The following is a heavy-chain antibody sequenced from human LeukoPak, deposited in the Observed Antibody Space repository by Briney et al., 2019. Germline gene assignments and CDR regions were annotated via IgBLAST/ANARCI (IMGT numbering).Heavy chain of an antibody. CDR3: AKNKHCSSTSCLYGPPNYFDY. CDR1: GFTFSHYA. V-gene: IGHV3-23*01. Sequence: PGGSLRLSCAASGFTFSHYAMSWVRQAPGKGLEWVSGISGSGGSTFYADSVKGRFTISRDNSKNTLYLQMNSLRAEDTAVYYCAKNKHCSSTSCLYGPPNYFDYWGQGTLVTVSS. CDR2: ISGSGGST. D-gene: IGHD2-2*01. J-gene: IGHJ4*02.